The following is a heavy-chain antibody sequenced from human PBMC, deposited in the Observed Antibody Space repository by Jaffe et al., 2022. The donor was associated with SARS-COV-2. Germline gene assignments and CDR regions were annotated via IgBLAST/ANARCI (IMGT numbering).Heavy chain of an antibody. J-gene: IGHJ4*02. CDR3: ATMATIIGNDY. D-gene: IGHD1-20*01. CDR1: GFTFSSYA. CDR2: ISSNGGST. V-gene: IGHV3-64*01. Sequence: EVQLVESGGGLVQPGGSLRLSCAASGFTFSSYAMHWVRQAPGKGLEYVSAISSNGGSTYYANSVKGRFTISRDNSKNTLYLQMGSLRAEDMAVYYCATMATIIGNDYWGQGTLVTVSS.